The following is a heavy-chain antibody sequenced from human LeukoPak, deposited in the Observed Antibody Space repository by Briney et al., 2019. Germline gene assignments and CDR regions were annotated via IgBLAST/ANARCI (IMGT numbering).Heavy chain of an antibody. J-gene: IGHJ5*02. Sequence: ASVKVSCKASGYTFTSYGISWVRQAPGQGLEWMGWISAYNGNTNYAQKLQGRVTMTTDTSTSTAYMELRSLRSDDTAVYYCARVWGFRRENWFDPWAREPWSPSPQ. CDR3: ARVWGFRRENWFDP. V-gene: IGHV1-18*01. CDR2: ISAYNGNT. D-gene: IGHD3-16*01. CDR1: GYTFTSYG.